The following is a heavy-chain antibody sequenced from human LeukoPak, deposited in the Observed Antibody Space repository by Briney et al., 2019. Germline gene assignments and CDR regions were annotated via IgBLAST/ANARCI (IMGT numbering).Heavy chain of an antibody. CDR1: GGSISSYY. J-gene: IGHJ6*02. CDR3: ARANYDFWSGYYGSTPLYYGMDV. V-gene: IGHV4-59*12. Sequence: NTSETLSLTCTVSGGSISSYYWSWIRQPPGKGLEWIGYIYYSGSTNYNPSLKSRVTMSVDTSKNQFSLKLSSVTAADTAVYYCARANYDFWSGYYGSTPLYYGMDVWGQGTTVTVSS. D-gene: IGHD3-3*01. CDR2: IYYSGST.